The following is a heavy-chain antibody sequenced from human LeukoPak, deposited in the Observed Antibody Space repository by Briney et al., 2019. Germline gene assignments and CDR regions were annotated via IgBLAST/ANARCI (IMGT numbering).Heavy chain of an antibody. V-gene: IGHV3-21*01. D-gene: IGHD2-21*02. CDR3: ARGRTYCGGDCYHLFDY. Sequence: GGSLRLSCAASGFTFSSYSMNWVRQAPGKGLEWVSSISSSSSYIYYADSVKGRFTISRDNAKNSLYLQVNSLRAEDTAVYYCARGRTYCGGDCYHLFDYWGQGTLVTVSS. CDR1: GFTFSSYS. CDR2: ISSSSSYI. J-gene: IGHJ4*02.